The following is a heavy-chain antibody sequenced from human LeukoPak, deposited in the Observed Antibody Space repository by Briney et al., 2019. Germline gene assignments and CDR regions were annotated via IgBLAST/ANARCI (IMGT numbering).Heavy chain of an antibody. J-gene: IGHJ4*02. CDR3: ARATYDSSGYYYVFDY. CDR2: IYHSGST. V-gene: IGHV4-38-2*02. Sequence: SETLSLTCTVSGYSISSGYYWGWIRQPPGKVLEWIGSIYHSGSTYYNPSLKSRVTISVDTSKNQFSLKLSSVTAADTAVYYCARATYDSSGYYYVFDYWGQGTLVTASS. CDR1: GYSISSGYY. D-gene: IGHD3-22*01.